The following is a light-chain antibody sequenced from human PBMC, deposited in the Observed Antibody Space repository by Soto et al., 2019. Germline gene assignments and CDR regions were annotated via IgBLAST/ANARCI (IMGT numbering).Light chain of an antibody. CDR3: SSYTSSSTLCV. CDR1: SSDVGGYNY. Sequence: QSVLNQPASVSGSPGQPITISCTGTSSDVGGYNYVSWYQQHPGKAPKLMIYEVSNRPSGVSNRFSGSKSGNTASLTISGLQAEDEADYYCSSYTSSSTLCVFGTGTKVTVL. J-gene: IGLJ1*01. V-gene: IGLV2-14*01. CDR2: EVS.